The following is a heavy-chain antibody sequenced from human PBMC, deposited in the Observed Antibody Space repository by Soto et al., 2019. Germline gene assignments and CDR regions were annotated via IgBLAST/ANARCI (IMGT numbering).Heavy chain of an antibody. CDR2: INHSGST. CDR1: GGSFSGYY. Sequence: SETLSLTSAVYGGSFSGYYWSWIRQPPGKALEWIGEINHSGSTNYNPSLKSRVTISVDTSKNQFSLKLSSVTAADTAVYYCARGLRRGSSWYTPYYYYGMDVWGQGTTVTVSS. V-gene: IGHV4-34*01. J-gene: IGHJ6*02. CDR3: ARGLRRGSSWYTPYYYYGMDV. D-gene: IGHD6-13*01.